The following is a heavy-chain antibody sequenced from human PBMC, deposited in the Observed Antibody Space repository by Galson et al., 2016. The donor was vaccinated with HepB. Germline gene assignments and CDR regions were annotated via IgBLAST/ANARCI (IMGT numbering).Heavy chain of an antibody. Sequence: SVKVSCKVSGGSFSNSAISWVRQAPGQGLEWMGGIMPFFGLANNAQKFQGRVTITADKTTNTVHMELNSLKTEDTAIYYCANEPPTVLVVGSYYFDYWGQGALVTVAS. V-gene: IGHV1-69*10. CDR3: ANEPPTVLVVGSYYFDY. CDR1: GGSFSNSA. D-gene: IGHD2-8*02. CDR2: IMPFFGLA. J-gene: IGHJ4*02.